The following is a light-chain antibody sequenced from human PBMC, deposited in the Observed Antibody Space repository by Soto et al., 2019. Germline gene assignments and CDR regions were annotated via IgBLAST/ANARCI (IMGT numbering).Light chain of an antibody. V-gene: IGLV1-44*01. CDR3: AAWDDSLNAHV. Sequence: QPVLTQPPSASGTPGQRGTISCSGSSSNIGSNAVSWYQHLPGTAPKLLIYSTDQWPSGVPDRFSGSKSGTSASLAINGLKSEDEADYYCAAWDDSLNAHVFGTGTKLTVL. CDR2: STD. J-gene: IGLJ1*01. CDR1: SSNIGSNA.